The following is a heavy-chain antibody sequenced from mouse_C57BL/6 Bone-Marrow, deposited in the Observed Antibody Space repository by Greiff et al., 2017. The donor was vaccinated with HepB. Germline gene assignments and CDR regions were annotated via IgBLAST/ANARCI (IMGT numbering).Heavy chain of an antibody. Sequence: QVQLKQSGAELVRPGSSVKLSCKASGYTFTSYWMHWVKQRPIQGLEWIGNIDPSDSETHYNQKFKDKATLTVDKSSSTAYMQLSSMTSDDSAVYYCARSYYSHFLYYFGYWGHGTTLTVSS. CDR3: ARSYYSHFLYYFGY. CDR2: IDPSDSET. CDR1: GYTFTSYW. D-gene: IGHD2-12*01. J-gene: IGHJ2*01. V-gene: IGHV1-52*01.